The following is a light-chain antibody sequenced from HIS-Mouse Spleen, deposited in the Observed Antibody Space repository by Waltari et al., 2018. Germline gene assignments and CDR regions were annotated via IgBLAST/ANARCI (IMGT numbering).Light chain of an antibody. CDR1: SSDVGGHYY. V-gene: IGLV2-11*01. J-gene: IGLJ2*01. CDR3: CSYAGSYTVV. CDR2: DVS. Sequence: QSALTQPRSVSGSPGQSVTLSCTGTSSDVGGHYYVPWYQQHPGKAPKIMLYDVSKRPAGVPDRFSGSKSGNTASLTISGLQAEDEADYYCCSYAGSYTVVFGGGTKLTVL.